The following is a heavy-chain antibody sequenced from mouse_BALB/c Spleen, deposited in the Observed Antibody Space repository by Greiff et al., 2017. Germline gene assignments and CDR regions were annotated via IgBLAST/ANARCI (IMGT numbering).Heavy chain of an antibody. D-gene: IGHD1-1*01. CDR2: ISYSGST. Sequence: VQLQESGPSLVKPSQTLSLTCSVTGDSITSGYWNWIRKFPGNKLEYMGYISYSGSTYYNPSLKSRISITRDTSKNQYYLQLNSVTTEDTATYYCARGYYGSSLYYAMDYWGQGTSVTVSS. V-gene: IGHV3-8*02. J-gene: IGHJ4*01. CDR3: ARGYYGSSLYYAMDY. CDR1: GDSITSGY.